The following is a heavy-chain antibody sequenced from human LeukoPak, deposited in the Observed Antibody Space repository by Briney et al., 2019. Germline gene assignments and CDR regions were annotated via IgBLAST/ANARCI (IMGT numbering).Heavy chain of an antibody. CDR1: GYTFTGHY. J-gene: IGHJ4*02. Sequence: ASVKVSCKASGYTFTGHYMHWVRQAPGQGLEWMGWINPNSGGTNYAQKFQGRVTMTRDTSISTAYMELSRLRSDDTAVYYCARGPSIAAAGGNYWGQGTLVTVSS. CDR2: INPNSGGT. D-gene: IGHD6-13*01. V-gene: IGHV1-2*02. CDR3: ARGPSIAAAGGNY.